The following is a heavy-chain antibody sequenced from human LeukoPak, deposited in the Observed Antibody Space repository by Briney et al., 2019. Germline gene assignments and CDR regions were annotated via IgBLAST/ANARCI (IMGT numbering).Heavy chain of an antibody. D-gene: IGHD4-17*01. CDR1: GYTFTNYD. CDR2: MNPNSGTT. Sequence: ASVKVSCKASGYTFTNYDIHWVRQATGQGLKWVGWMNPNSGTTGYAQKFQGRVIITRDTSISTAYIQLSSLRSEDTALYYCARGLDDYEDAFDIWGQGTMVTVSS. CDR3: ARGLDDYEDAFDI. J-gene: IGHJ3*02. V-gene: IGHV1-8*01.